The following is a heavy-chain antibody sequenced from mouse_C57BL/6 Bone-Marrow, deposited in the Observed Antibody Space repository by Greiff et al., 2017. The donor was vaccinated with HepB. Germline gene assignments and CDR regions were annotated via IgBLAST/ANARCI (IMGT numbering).Heavy chain of an antibody. CDR3: ARTEFTTVVYFDY. J-gene: IGHJ2*01. CDR2: IWSGGST. Sequence: VNLVESGPGLVQPSQSLSITCTVSGFSLTSYGVHWVRQSPGKGLEWLGVIWSGGSTDYNAAFISRLSISKDNSKSQVFFKMNSLQADDTAIYYCARTEFTTVVYFDYWGQGTTLTVSS. CDR1: GFSLTSYG. V-gene: IGHV2-2*01. D-gene: IGHD1-1*01.